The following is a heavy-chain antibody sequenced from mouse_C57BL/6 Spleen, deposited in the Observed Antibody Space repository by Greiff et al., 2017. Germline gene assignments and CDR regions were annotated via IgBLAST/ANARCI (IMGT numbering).Heavy chain of an antibody. CDR1: GYTFTDYY. J-gene: IGHJ4*01. CDR3: AREVVAHYYAMDY. V-gene: IGHV1-19*01. Sequence: EVQLVESGPVLVKPGASVKMSCKASGYTFTDYYMNWVKQSHGKSLEWIGVINPYNGGTSYNQKFKGKATLTVDKSSSTAYMELNSLTSEDSAVYYCAREVVAHYYAMDYWGQGTSVTVSS. CDR2: INPYNGGT. D-gene: IGHD1-1*01.